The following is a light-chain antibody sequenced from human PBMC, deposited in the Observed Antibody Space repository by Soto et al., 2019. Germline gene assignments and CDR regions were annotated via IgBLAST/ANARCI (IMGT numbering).Light chain of an antibody. CDR3: QQYNSYGT. V-gene: IGKV1-5*01. CDR2: DAS. CDR1: QRVDIW. J-gene: IGKJ1*01. Sequence: DIQMTQSPSTLSASVGDRVTITCRASQRVDIWLACSQQTPGKAPKLLLYDASNLQSGVSSRFSGSGSGAEFTLTISSLQPDDVATYYCQQYNSYGTFGQGTKVDIK.